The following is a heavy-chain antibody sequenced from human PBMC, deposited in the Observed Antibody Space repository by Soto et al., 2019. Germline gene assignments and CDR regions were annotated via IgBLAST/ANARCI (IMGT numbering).Heavy chain of an antibody. J-gene: IGHJ4*02. CDR2: IYSGGST. CDR1: GFTVSSNY. D-gene: IGHD3-9*01. CDR3: ARAPRNDWLLPSSTSGYYFDY. Sequence: GGSLRLSCAASGFTVSSNYMSWVRQAPGKGLEWVSVIYSGGSTYYADSVKGRFTISRHNSKNTLYLQMNSLRAEDTAVYYCARAPRNDWLLPSSTSGYYFDYWGQGTLVTVSS. V-gene: IGHV3-53*04.